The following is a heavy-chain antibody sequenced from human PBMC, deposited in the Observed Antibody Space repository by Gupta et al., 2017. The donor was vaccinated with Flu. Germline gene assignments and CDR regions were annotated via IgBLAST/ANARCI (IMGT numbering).Heavy chain of an antibody. CDR3: AKDLPRIPGMAMTATVAEITDY. CDR2: ISATGGKT. J-gene: IGHJ1*01. CDR1: GSMFRSFA. V-gene: IGHV3-23*01. D-gene: IGHD2-21*02. Sequence: EVELLESGGGLVQPGGSLRLSCTDAGSMFRSFAMSWVRQAPGEGLEWVAGISATGGKTYYADSAKGRFTISRDNSKHTLYLQMSSLKSEDTAVYYCAKDLPRIPGMAMTATVAEITDYWGQGTLVTVSP.